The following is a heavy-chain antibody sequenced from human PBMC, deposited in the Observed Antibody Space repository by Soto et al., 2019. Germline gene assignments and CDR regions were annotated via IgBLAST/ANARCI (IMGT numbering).Heavy chain of an antibody. V-gene: IGHV3-74*01. CDR1: GFTFSTYW. CDR3: ARESGYCSGVSCDAFDI. D-gene: IGHD2-15*01. J-gene: IGHJ3*02. Sequence: PGGSLRLSCAAFGFTFSTYWMHWVRQAPGKGLVWVSRINTDGRSTTYADSVNGRFTISRDNAKNTLYLQMNSLRAEDTALYYCARESGYCSGVSCDAFDIWGQGTLVTVSS. CDR2: INTDGRST.